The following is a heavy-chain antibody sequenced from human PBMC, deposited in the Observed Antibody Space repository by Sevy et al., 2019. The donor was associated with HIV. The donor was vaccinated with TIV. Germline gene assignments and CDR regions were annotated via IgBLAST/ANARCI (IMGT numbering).Heavy chain of an antibody. Sequence: GGSLRLSCPASGFTFSKYSMSWVRQPPGKGLEWVSTLSFGCGEINYADSVKGRFTSSRDNSKSSVYLLMNNLRPEDTAVYYCAREGCTKPHDYWGQGTLVTVSS. CDR3: AREGCTKPHDY. CDR2: LSFGCGEI. D-gene: IGHD2-8*01. J-gene: IGHJ4*02. CDR1: GFTFSKYS. V-gene: IGHV3-23*01.